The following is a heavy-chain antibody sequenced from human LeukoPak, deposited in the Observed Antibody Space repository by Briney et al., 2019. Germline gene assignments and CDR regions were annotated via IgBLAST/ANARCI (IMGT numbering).Heavy chain of an antibody. Sequence: SETLSLTCAVYGGSFSGYYWSWIRQPPGKGLEWIGEINHSGSTNYNPSLKSRVTISVDTSKNQFSLKLSSVTAEDMAVYYCARSVVPAADDAFDIWGQGTMVTVSS. CDR3: ARSVVPAADDAFDI. CDR2: INHSGST. CDR1: GGSFSGYY. D-gene: IGHD2-2*01. V-gene: IGHV4-34*01. J-gene: IGHJ3*02.